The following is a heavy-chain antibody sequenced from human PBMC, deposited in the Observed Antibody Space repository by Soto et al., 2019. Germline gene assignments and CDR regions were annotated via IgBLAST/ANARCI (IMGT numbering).Heavy chain of an antibody. CDR2: ISNRGDT. J-gene: IGHJ3*02. Sequence: GGSLRLSCTASGFIVSDTYVNWVRQAPGKGLEWVSVISNRGDTHYADSVRGRFSLSRDISDNTLHLQMNNLRVEDTAVYYCAGEPRYCRGGSCSITGDAYDIWGQGTMVTV. V-gene: IGHV3-66*01. D-gene: IGHD2-15*01. CDR3: AGEPRYCRGGSCSITGDAYDI. CDR1: GFIVSDTY.